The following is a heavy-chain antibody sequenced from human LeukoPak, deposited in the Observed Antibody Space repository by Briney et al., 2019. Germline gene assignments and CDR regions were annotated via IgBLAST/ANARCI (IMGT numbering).Heavy chain of an antibody. CDR2: ISSSSSTI. J-gene: IGHJ6*03. CDR1: GFTFSSYS. Sequence: GGSLRLSCAASGFTFSSYSMNWVRQAPGKGLEWVSYISSSSSTIYYADSVKGRFTISRDNAKNSLYLQMNSLRAEDTAVYYCARDRAAAAGPGYYYYYYMDVWGKGTTVTVSS. V-gene: IGHV3-48*01. D-gene: IGHD6-13*01. CDR3: ARDRAAAAGPGYYYYYYMDV.